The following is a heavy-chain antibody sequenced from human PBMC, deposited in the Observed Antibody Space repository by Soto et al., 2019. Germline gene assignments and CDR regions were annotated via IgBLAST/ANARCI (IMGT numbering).Heavy chain of an antibody. CDR1: GFTFSSYA. J-gene: IGHJ4*02. V-gene: IGHV3-23*01. D-gene: IGHD2-15*01. CDR3: VKRRGAGGHFDY. Sequence: DVQLLESGGGLVQPEGSLRLSCAASGFTFSSYAMGWVRQGPGKGLEWVAVVSIGGSTHYADSVRGRFTISRDNSKNTLSLQMNSLTAEDTAQYFCVKRRGAGGHFDYWGQGALVTVSS. CDR2: VSIGGST.